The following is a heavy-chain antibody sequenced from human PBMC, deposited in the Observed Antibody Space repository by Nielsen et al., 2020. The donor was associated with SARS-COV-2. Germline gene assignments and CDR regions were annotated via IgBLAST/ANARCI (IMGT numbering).Heavy chain of an antibody. CDR2: IIPIFGTA. CDR3: ARPGNYYGSGSWVWFDP. CDR1: GGTSSSYA. V-gene: IGHV1-69*13. Sequence: SVKVSCKASGGTSSSYAISWVRQAPGQGLEWMGGIIPIFGTANYAQKFQGRVTITADESTSTAYMELSSLRSEDTAVYYCARPGNYYGSGSWVWFDPWGQGTLVTVSS. J-gene: IGHJ5*02. D-gene: IGHD3-10*01.